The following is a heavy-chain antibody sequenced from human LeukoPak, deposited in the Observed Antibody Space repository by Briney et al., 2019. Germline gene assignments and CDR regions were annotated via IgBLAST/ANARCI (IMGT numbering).Heavy chain of an antibody. CDR2: INSDGSST. Sequence: PGGSLRLSCAASVFTLSSYWIHWVRQAPGKGLVWVSRINSDGSSTTYADSVKGRFTISRDNAKNSLYLQMNSLRAEDTAVYYCAELGITMIGGVWGKGTTVTISS. V-gene: IGHV3-74*01. CDR3: AELGITMIGGV. D-gene: IGHD3-10*02. CDR1: VFTLSSYW. J-gene: IGHJ6*04.